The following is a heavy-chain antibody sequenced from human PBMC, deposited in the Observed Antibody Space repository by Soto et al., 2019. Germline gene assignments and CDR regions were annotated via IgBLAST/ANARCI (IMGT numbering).Heavy chain of an antibody. CDR3: ARDAGTHIVVVDAAKVYGMDV. J-gene: IGHJ6*02. D-gene: IGHD2-2*01. CDR1: GSTFTVYY. CDR2: INPNSGGT. Sequence: GASVKVSCKASGSTFTVYYMHWVRQAPGQGLEWMGLINPNSGGTNYAQNFQGRVTMTRDTSISTEYMEPSRRRSDDTAVYYCARDAGTHIVVVDAAKVYGMDVWGQGTTVTVSS. V-gene: IGHV1-2*02.